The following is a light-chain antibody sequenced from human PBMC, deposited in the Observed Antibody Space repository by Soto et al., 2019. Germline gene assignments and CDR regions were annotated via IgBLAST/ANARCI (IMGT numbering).Light chain of an antibody. Sequence: QSALTQPASVSGSPGQSIAISCTGTTSDVGGYDYVSWYQQHPGKAPKVIIYEVTNRPSGVSTRFSGSKSGNTASLTISGLQADDEADYYCSSFTRSHPWVFGGGTKLTVL. V-gene: IGLV2-14*01. CDR3: SSFTRSHPWV. CDR2: EVT. CDR1: TSDVGGYDY. J-gene: IGLJ3*02.